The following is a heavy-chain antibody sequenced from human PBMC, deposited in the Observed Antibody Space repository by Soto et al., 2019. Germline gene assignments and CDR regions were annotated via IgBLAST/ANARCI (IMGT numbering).Heavy chain of an antibody. CDR3: TTAPPYSSSSSFDY. D-gene: IGHD6-6*01. V-gene: IGHV3-15*01. Sequence: EVQLVESGGGLVKPGGSLRHSCAASGFTFSNAWMSWVRQAPGKGLEWVGRIKSKTDGGTTDYAAPVKGRFTISRDDSKNTLYLQMNSLKTEDTAVYYCTTAPPYSSSSSFDYWGQGTLVTVSS. CDR1: GFTFSNAW. J-gene: IGHJ4*02. CDR2: IKSKTDGGTT.